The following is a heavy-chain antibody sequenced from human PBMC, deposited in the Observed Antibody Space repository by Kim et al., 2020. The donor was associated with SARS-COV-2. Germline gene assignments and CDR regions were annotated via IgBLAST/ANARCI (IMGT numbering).Heavy chain of an antibody. V-gene: IGHV1-2*02. Sequence: ASVKVSCKASGYTFTDYYIHWVRQAPGQGLEWMGWIKPNSGGTNYAQKFQGRVTMTGDTSINTAYMELSRLTSDDTAVYYCARGGDMSTRRPHDYWGQGTLVTVSS. J-gene: IGHJ4*02. CDR1: GYTFTDYY. CDR3: ARGGDMSTRRPHDY. CDR2: IKPNSGGT. D-gene: IGHD3-16*01.